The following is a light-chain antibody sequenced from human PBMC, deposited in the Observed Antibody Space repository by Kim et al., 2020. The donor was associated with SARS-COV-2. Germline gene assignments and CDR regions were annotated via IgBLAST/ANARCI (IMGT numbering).Light chain of an antibody. V-gene: IGKV1-27*01. CDR1: QDIANS. CDR3: QKYDTAPWT. CDR2: AAS. J-gene: IGKJ1*01. Sequence: ASVGDRVTITCRASQDIANSLAWYQQKPGTVPKLLIYAASTLQLGVPSRFSGSGSGTEFTLTIGSLQTEDVATYYCQKYDTAPWTFGPGTKVDIK.